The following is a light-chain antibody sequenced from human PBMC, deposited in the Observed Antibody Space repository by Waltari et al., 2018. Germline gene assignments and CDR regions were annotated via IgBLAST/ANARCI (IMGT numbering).Light chain of an antibody. Sequence: ITYRASQTIDYLSWYQHKPGEAPKLLIYETSTLQSGVPTRFSGSKFGTTFILTISSLQPEDFATYFCQPNYDTPRTFGQGTKVDIK. CDR1: QTIDY. J-gene: IGKJ2*02. CDR2: ETS. CDR3: QPNYDTPRT. V-gene: IGKV1-39*01.